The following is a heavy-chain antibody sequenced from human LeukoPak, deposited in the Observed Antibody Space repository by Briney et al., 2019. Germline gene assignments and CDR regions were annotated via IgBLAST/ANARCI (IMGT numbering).Heavy chain of an antibody. CDR1: GFTFSSYA. Sequence: PGGSLRLSCAASGFTFSSYAMHWVRQAPGKGLEWVAVISYDGSNKYYADSVKGRFTISRDNSKNTLYLQMNSLRAEDTAVYYCARESPSYGSSFDPWGQGTLVTVSS. D-gene: IGHD4-17*01. V-gene: IGHV3-30-3*01. CDR2: ISYDGSNK. J-gene: IGHJ5*02. CDR3: ARESPSYGSSFDP.